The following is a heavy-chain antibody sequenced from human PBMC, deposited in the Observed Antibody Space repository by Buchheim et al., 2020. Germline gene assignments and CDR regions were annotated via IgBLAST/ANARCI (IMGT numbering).Heavy chain of an antibody. V-gene: IGHV4-39*07. Sequence: QLQLQESGPGLVKPSETLSLTCTVSGGSISSSSYYWGWIRQPPGKGLEWIGSIYYRGSTSYNPSLKRRVIISVDTSKHQFSLKLSSVTAADTAVYYCARISGSYWYWGQGTL. CDR2: IYYRGST. D-gene: IGHD1-26*01. CDR1: GGSISSSSYY. CDR3: ARISGSYWY. J-gene: IGHJ4*02.